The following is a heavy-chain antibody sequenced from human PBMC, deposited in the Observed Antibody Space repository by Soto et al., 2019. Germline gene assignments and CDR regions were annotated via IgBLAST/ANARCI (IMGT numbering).Heavy chain of an antibody. D-gene: IGHD2-8*01. Sequence: QVQLVESGGGVVQPGESLRLSCAASEFTFSSYAMHWVRQAPGKGLEWVAVVSNDGSNKYYADSVKGRFTISRDNSKNTLNLQMNSLRAEDTAVYYCATDQSTNSRSYHALDVWGQGTTVTVSS. CDR1: EFTFSSYA. CDR2: VSNDGSNK. J-gene: IGHJ6*02. CDR3: ATDQSTNSRSYHALDV. V-gene: IGHV3-30*03.